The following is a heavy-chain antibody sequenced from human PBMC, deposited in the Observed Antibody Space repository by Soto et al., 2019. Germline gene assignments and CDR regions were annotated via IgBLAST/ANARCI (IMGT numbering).Heavy chain of an antibody. D-gene: IGHD5-12*01. Sequence: QVQLVQSGAEVKKPGASVKVSCKASGYTFTRSGISWVRQAPGQGLEWMGWISTYNGDTNYAQTFQGRVTMTTDTSTSTVHMEVRSLRSDDTAVYYCAREGVAPYYYYGMDVCGQGTKVTVSS. CDR3: AREGVAPYYYYGMDV. V-gene: IGHV1-18*01. CDR2: ISTYNGDT. J-gene: IGHJ6*02. CDR1: GYTFTRSG.